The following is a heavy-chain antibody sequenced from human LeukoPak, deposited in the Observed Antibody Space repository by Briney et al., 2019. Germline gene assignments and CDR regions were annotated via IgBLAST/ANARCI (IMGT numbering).Heavy chain of an antibody. D-gene: IGHD1-26*01. V-gene: IGHV3-72*01. CDR1: GFTFSDHY. J-gene: IGHJ3*02. Sequence: PGGSLRLSCAASGFTFSDHYMDWVRQAPGKGLEWVGRTGNKANSYTTDYAASVKGRFTISRDNSKNTLYLQMNSLRAEDTAVYYCARDGNIAGAFDIWGQGTMVTVSS. CDR3: ARDGNIAGAFDI. CDR2: TGNKANSYTT.